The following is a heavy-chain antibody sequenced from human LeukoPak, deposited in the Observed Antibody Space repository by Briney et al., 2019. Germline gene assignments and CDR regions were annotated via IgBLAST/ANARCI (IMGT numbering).Heavy chain of an antibody. Sequence: SETLSLTCTVSGGSISSSSYYWGWIRQPPGKGLEWIGSIYYSGSTYYNPSLKSRVTLSVDTSKNQFSLKLSSVTAADTAVYYCARGRQQLVRTQYYYYGMDVWGQGTTVTVSS. J-gene: IGHJ6*02. CDR2: IYYSGST. V-gene: IGHV4-39*01. D-gene: IGHD6-13*01. CDR3: ARGRQQLVRTQYYYYGMDV. CDR1: GGSISSSSYY.